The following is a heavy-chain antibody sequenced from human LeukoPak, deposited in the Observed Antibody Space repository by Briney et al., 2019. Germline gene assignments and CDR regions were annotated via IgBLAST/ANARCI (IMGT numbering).Heavy chain of an antibody. CDR1: GGTFSSYA. CDR3: AREPEARGYYYYYMDV. Sequence: SVKVSCKASGGTFSSYAISWVRQAPGQGLEWMGRIIPIFGTANYAQKFQGRITITTDESTSTAYMELSSLRSEDTAVYYCAREPEARGYYYYYMDVWGKGTTVAVS. V-gene: IGHV1-69*05. J-gene: IGHJ6*03. CDR2: IIPIFGTA.